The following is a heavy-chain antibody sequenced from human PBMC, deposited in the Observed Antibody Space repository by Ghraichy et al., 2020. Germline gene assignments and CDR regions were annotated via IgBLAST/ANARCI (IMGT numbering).Heavy chain of an antibody. Sequence: SETLSLTCTVSGGSISSSSYYWGWIRQPPGKGLEWIGSIYYSGGTYYNPSLKSRVTISVDTSKNQFSLKLSSVTAADTAVYYCASRRYYDFWSGTRRPRFGYWGQGTLVTVSS. CDR1: GGSISSSSYY. J-gene: IGHJ4*02. CDR3: ASRRYYDFWSGTRRPRFGY. V-gene: IGHV4-39*01. CDR2: IYYSGGT. D-gene: IGHD3-3*01.